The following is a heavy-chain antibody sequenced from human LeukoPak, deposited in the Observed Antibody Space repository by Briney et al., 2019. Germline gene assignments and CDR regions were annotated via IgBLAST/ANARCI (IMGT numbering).Heavy chain of an antibody. V-gene: IGHV4-34*01. CDR2: INHSGGT. J-gene: IGHJ5*02. Sequence: SETLSLTCAVYGGSFSGYYWSWIRQLPGKGLEWIGEINHSGGTNYNPSLKSRVTISVDTSKNQFSLKLSSVTAADTAVYYCARAKSWRVVVPAARPYNWFDPWGQGTLVTVSS. D-gene: IGHD2-2*01. CDR3: ARAKSWRVVVPAARPYNWFDP. CDR1: GGSFSGYY.